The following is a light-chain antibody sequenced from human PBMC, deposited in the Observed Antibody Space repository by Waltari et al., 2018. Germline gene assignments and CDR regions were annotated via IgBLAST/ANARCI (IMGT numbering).Light chain of an antibody. V-gene: IGLV2-14*01. J-gene: IGLJ1*01. CDR3: SSYTTSSAPGV. Sequence: QSALTQPASVSGPPGQSTTISCSATNGDVGSYDFVSWYQQHPSNAPPLIIYEVSNRPSRISTRFSASTSGNTASLPISGLQAEDEADYYCSSYTTSSAPGVFGTGTRVTVL. CDR1: NGDVGSYDF. CDR2: EVS.